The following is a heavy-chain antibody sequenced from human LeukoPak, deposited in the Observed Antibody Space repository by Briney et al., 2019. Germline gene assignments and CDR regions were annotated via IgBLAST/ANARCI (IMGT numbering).Heavy chain of an antibody. CDR1: GYTFTNYY. V-gene: IGHV1-46*01. Sequence: ASVKVSCKASGYTFTNYYIHWVRQAPGQGFEWVGVINPSDDYTNYAQKFQGRVTITADKSTSTAYMELSSLRSEDTAVYYCASTLQDIVVVPAAGRCDSWGQGTLVTVSS. CDR2: INPSDDYT. D-gene: IGHD2-2*01. J-gene: IGHJ4*02. CDR3: ASTLQDIVVVPAAGRCDS.